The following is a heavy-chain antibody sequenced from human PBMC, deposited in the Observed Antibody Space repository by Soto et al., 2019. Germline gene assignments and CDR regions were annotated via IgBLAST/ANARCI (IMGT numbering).Heavy chain of an antibody. CDR1: GFTFRNYG. Sequence: GGSLRLSCAASGFTFRNYGMHWVRQAPGRGLEWVAVISYDGSNKNYADSVKGRFTISRDNSKNTLYLQMNSLRAEDTAVYYCAKSVYNWNDGFFDYWGQGTLVTVSS. V-gene: IGHV3-30*18. J-gene: IGHJ4*02. CDR2: ISYDGSNK. CDR3: AKSVYNWNDGFFDY. D-gene: IGHD1-1*01.